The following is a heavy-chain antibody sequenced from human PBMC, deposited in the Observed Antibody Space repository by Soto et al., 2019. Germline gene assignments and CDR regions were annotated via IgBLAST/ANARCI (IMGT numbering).Heavy chain of an antibody. CDR3: ARDFTVGFEPAY. V-gene: IGHV3-11*01. CDR1: GFTFSDYC. D-gene: IGHD1-26*01. J-gene: IGHJ4*02. CDR2: ITSSGSTI. Sequence: GGSLRLSCAASGFTFSDYCMSWIRQAPGKGLEWVSYITSSGSTIYYADSVKGRFTISRDNAKNSLYLQMNSLRADDTAVYYCARDFTVGFEPAYWGQGTLVTVSS.